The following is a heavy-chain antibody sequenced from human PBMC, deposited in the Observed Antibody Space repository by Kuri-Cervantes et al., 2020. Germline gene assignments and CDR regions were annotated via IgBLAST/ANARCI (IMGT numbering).Heavy chain of an antibody. V-gene: IGHV4-59*13. CDR2: IYYSGST. J-gene: IGHJ4*02. Sequence: SETLSLTCPVSGGSISSYYWSWIRQPPGKGLEWTGYIYYSGSTNYNSSLKMRVTISVDTSKNQFSLKLSSVTAADTAVYYCARFGDYDILTGFDYWGQGTLVTVSS. CDR1: GGSISSYY. D-gene: IGHD3-9*01. CDR3: ARFGDYDILTGFDY.